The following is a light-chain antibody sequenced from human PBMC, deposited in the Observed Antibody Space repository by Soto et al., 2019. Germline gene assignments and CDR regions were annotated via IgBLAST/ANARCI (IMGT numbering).Light chain of an antibody. V-gene: IGKV1-33*01. CDR2: DAS. Sequence: DIQMTQSPSSLSASVGDRVTITCQASQDISNYLNWYQQKPGKAPKLLINDASNLETGVPSRFSGSGSGTDFTFTISSLQPEDIATYYCQQCDNLPLTFGGGTKV. CDR1: QDISNY. CDR3: QQCDNLPLT. J-gene: IGKJ4*01.